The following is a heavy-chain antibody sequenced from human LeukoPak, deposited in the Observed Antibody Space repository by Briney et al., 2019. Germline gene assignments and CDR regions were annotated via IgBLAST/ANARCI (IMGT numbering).Heavy chain of an antibody. CDR2: IYSGGTT. Sequence: GGSLRLSCAASGFTVSSNYMSWVRQAPGKGLEWVSVIYSGGTTYYAASVKGRFTISRHNSKNTLYLQMNSLRAEDTAVYYCARLAWYSSGTYYFDYWGQGTLVTVSP. V-gene: IGHV3-53*04. D-gene: IGHD3-22*01. J-gene: IGHJ4*02. CDR1: GFTVSSNY. CDR3: ARLAWYSSGTYYFDY.